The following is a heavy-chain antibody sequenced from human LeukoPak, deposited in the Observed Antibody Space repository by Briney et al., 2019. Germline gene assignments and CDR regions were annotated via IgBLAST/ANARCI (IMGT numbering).Heavy chain of an antibody. D-gene: IGHD6-13*01. CDR1: GYSISSGYY. J-gene: IGHJ4*02. V-gene: IGHV4-38-2*01. CDR3: ARQLAAAGTHDY. Sequence: SETLSLTCAVSGYSISSGYYWCWIRQPPGKGLEWIGSIYHSGSTYYNPSLKSRVTISVDTSKNQFSLKLSSVTAADTAVYYCARQLAAAGTHDYWGQGTLVTVSS. CDR2: IYHSGST.